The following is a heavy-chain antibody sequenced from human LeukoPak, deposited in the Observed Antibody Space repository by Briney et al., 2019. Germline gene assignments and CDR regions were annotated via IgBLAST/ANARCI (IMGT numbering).Heavy chain of an antibody. CDR3: ARDRYYYGSGSYPLDY. CDR1: GGSISSSSYY. CDR2: IYHSGST. V-gene: IGHV4-39*07. J-gene: IGHJ4*02. D-gene: IGHD3-10*01. Sequence: SETLSLTCTVSGGSISSSSYYWGWIRQPPGKGLEWIGSIYHSGSTYYNPSLKSRVTISVDTSKNQFSLKLSSVTAADTAVYYCARDRYYYGSGSYPLDYWGQGTLVTVSS.